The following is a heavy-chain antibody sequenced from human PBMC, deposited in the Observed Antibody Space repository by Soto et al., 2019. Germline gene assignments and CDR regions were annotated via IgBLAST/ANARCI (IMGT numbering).Heavy chain of an antibody. CDR3: ARVLQGRGRDDY. CDR1: GYTFTNNY. J-gene: IGHJ4*02. CDR2: INPRDDTT. D-gene: IGHD1-1*01. V-gene: IGHV1-46*01. Sequence: QVQLVQSGAEIKRPGASVRISCKTSGYTFTNNYIHWVRQAPGQGLEWMGIINPRDDTTYYTQTFQGRVTMTRDTSTSTVYMELSSLRSEDTAVYYCARVLQGRGRDDYRGQGTLVTVLS.